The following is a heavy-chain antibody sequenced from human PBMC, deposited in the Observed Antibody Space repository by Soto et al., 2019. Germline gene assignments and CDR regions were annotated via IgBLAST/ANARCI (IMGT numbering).Heavy chain of an antibody. Sequence: QVQLQQWGAGLLKPSETLSLTCAVYGGSFSGYYWSWICQPPGKGLEWIGEINHSGSTNYNPSLKSRVTISVDTSKNQFSLKLSSVTAADTAVYYCARGPLLTRGREGVWGQGTTVTVSS. CDR1: GGSFSGYY. V-gene: IGHV4-34*01. CDR2: INHSGST. D-gene: IGHD3-10*01. J-gene: IGHJ6*02. CDR3: ARGPLLTRGREGV.